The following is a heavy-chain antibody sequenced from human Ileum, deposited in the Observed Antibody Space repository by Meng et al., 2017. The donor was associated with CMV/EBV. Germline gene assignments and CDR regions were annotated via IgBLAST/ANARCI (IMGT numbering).Heavy chain of an antibody. V-gene: IGHV3-30*02. CDR2: IRYDGTNK. J-gene: IGHJ4*02. D-gene: IGHD6-13*01. CDR3: APSWGGSSWYYDY. Sequence: GGSLRLSCAASGFTFSGFDMHWVRQAPGKGLEWVAFIRYDGTNKYYADSMKGRSSISRDNSKNTVYLQMNSLRVEDTAVYYCAPSWGGSSWYYDYWGQGTLVTVSS. CDR1: GFTFSGFD.